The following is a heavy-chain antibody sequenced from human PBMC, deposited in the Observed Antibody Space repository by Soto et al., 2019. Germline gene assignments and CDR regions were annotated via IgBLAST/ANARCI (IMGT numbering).Heavy chain of an antibody. Sequence: QVHLVQSGAEVKKPGASVKVSCKGSGYDFTTYGITWVRQAPGQGLEWMAWISAHNGNTDYAQKLQGGVTVTRDTSTSTAYMELRSLRSDDTAMYYCARGRYGDYWGQGARVTVSS. V-gene: IGHV1-18*01. CDR2: ISAHNGNT. J-gene: IGHJ4*02. CDR3: ARGRYGDY. D-gene: IGHD1-1*01. CDR1: GYDFTTYG.